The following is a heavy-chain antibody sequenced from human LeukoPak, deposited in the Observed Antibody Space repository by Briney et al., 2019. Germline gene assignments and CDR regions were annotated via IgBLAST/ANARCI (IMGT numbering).Heavy chain of an antibody. V-gene: IGHV3-49*03. D-gene: IGHD4-17*01. CDR3: SRDQLGGDPDDYYYYYMDV. J-gene: IGHJ6*03. CDR2: IRSKRYGGAT. Sequence: GRSLRLSCTASGFTFGDYAMSWFRQAPGKGLEWVGFIRSKRYGGATEYAASVKGRFTISRDDSKSIAYLQMNSLKTEDTAMYYCSRDQLGGDPDDYYYYYMDVWGKGTTVTVSS. CDR1: GFTFGDYA.